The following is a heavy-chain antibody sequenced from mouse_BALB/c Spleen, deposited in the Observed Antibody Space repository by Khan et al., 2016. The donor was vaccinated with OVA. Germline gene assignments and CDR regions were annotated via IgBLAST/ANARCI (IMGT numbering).Heavy chain of an antibody. J-gene: IGHJ4*01. CDR1: GYTFSSYW. Sequence: QVQLQQSGAELMKPGASVKISCKATGYTFSSYWIEWVKQRPGHGLEWIGEILPGSGSTNYNEKFKGKATFTADTSSNTAYMQLSSLTSEDSAVYCCARGAYYRYEGVDYWGQGTSVTVSS. V-gene: IGHV1-9*01. D-gene: IGHD2-14*01. CDR3: ARGAYYRYEGVDY. CDR2: ILPGSGST.